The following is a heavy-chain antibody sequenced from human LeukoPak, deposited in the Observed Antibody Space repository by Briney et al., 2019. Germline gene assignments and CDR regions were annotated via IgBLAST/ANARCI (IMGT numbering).Heavy chain of an antibody. Sequence: GGSLRLSCATSGFTFRNYWMSWVRQAPGKGLEWVSFIYSGTTHYSDSVKGRFTISRDNSKNTLYLQMNSLRVEDTAVYYCARRAGAYSHPYDYWGQGTLVTVSS. V-gene: IGHV3-53*01. CDR2: IYSGTT. J-gene: IGHJ4*02. D-gene: IGHD4/OR15-4a*01. CDR1: GFTFRNYW. CDR3: ARRAGAYSHPYDY.